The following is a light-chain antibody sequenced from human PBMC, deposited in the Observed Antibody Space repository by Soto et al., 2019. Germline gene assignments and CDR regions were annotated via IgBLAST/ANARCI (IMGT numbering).Light chain of an antibody. CDR1: QSISSW. V-gene: IGKV1-5*01. J-gene: IGKJ1*01. CDR2: DAS. Sequence: DIQMTQSPSTLSASVGDRVTITCRASQSISSWLAWYQQKPGKAPKLLIYDASSLERGVPSRFSGSGSGTEFTLTINSMQPEDFATYYCQQYNGYSRTFGQGTKVDIK. CDR3: QQYNGYSRT.